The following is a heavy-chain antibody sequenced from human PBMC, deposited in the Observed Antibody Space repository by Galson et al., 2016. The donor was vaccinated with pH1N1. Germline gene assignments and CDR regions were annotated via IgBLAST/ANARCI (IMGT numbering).Heavy chain of an antibody. V-gene: IGHV3-48*04. CDR2: ISGDSTRI. CDR3: VRDDYESWSGYDAFDI. J-gene: IGHJ3*02. CDR1: TFTFSRHG. Sequence: SLRLSCAASTFTFSRHGMNWVRQAPGKGLEWISYISGDSTRIFYADSVKGRFTISRDNAKNSLYLHMNILRVEDTAVYYCVRDDYESWSGYDAFDIWGQGTMVTVSS. D-gene: IGHD3-3*01.